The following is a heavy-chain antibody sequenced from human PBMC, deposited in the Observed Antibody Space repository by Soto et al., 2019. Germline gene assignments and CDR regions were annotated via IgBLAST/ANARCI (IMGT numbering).Heavy chain of an antibody. V-gene: IGHV1-69*01. J-gene: IGHJ5*02. CDR3: ARDLEYSSSGNWFDP. CDR1: GGTFSSYA. D-gene: IGHD6-6*01. CDR2: IIPIFGTA. Sequence: QVQLVQSGAEVKKHGSSVKVSCKASGGTFSSYAISWVRQAPGQGLEWMGWIIPIFGTANYAQKFQGRVTITADESTSTAYMELSSLRSEDTAVYYCARDLEYSSSGNWFDPWCQGTLVTVSS.